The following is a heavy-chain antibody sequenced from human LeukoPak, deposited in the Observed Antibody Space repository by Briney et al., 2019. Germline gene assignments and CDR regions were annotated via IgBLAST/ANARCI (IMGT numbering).Heavy chain of an antibody. J-gene: IGHJ5*02. CDR2: IFYTGST. Sequence: PSETLSLTCTVSGDSISSYYWSWIRQPPGKGLEWSGYIFYTGSTDYNPSLKSRVTISVLTSKNRFSLKLSSVTAADTAVYYCARHSSMVRGTGFDPWGQGTLVTVSS. D-gene: IGHD3-10*01. CDR3: ARHSSMVRGTGFDP. CDR1: GDSISSYY. V-gene: IGHV4-59*01.